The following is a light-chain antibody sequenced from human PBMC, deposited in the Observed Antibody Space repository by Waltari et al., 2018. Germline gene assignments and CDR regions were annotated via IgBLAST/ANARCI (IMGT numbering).Light chain of an antibody. J-gene: IGKJ1*01. Sequence: EIVLTQSPATLSLSPGERATLSCRASQSVGTYLAWYQQKPGQAPRLLIYNASKRPTGIPTRFSGSGYGTDFTLTISSLEPEDFAVYYCQQRTNWSWTFGQGTKVEIK. CDR3: QQRTNWSWT. V-gene: IGKV3-11*01. CDR2: NAS. CDR1: QSVGTY.